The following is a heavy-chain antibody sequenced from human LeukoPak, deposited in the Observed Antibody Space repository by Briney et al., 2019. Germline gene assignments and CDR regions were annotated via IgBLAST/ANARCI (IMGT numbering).Heavy chain of an antibody. Sequence: MASETLSLTCAVYGGSFSGYYWSWIRQPPGKGLEWIGEINHSGSTNYNPSLKSRVTISVDTPKNQFSLKLSSVTAADTAVYYCARGTLWFPDYWGQGTLVTVSS. CDR2: INHSGST. D-gene: IGHD5-18*01. J-gene: IGHJ4*02. V-gene: IGHV4-34*01. CDR1: GGSFSGYY. CDR3: ARGTLWFPDY.